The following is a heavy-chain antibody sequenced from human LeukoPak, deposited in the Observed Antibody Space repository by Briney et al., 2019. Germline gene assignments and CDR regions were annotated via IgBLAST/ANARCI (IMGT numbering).Heavy chain of an antibody. J-gene: IGHJ6*02. CDR3: ARSLLLRGVILFGGIYGMDV. CDR1: GGSFSGYY. CDR2: IKHGGST. D-gene: IGHD3-10*01. V-gene: IGHV4-34*01. Sequence: SETLSLTCAVYGGSFSGYYWSWIRQSPGKGLEWIGEIKHGGSTNYNPSLKSRVTISLDTSKNQFFLRLTSVTAADTAVYYCARSLLLRGVILFGGIYGMDVWGQGTTVTVSS.